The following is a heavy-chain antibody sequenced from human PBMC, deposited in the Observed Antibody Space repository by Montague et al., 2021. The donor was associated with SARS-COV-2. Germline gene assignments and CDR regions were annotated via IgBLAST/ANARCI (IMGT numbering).Heavy chain of an antibody. D-gene: IGHD5-24*01. J-gene: IGHJ4*02. CDR3: ARGPSRLATQEFYFGY. V-gene: IGHV4-31*03. CDR2: IYYSGNT. Sequence: TLSLTCIVSSDSISSGGYYWSWIRQHPGKGLEWIGYIYYSGNTYYNPSLKSRVTMSVDTTKNQFSLTLTSVTAADTAVYYCARGPSRLATQEFYFGYWGQGTLVSVSS. CDR1: SDSISSGGYY.